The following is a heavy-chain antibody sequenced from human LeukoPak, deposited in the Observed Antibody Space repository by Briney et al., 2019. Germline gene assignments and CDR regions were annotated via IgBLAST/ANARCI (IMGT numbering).Heavy chain of an antibody. V-gene: IGHV3-11*01. CDR2: ISSSGSTI. J-gene: IGHJ4*02. Sequence: PGGSLRLSCAASGFSVSNNYMSWVRQAPGKGLEWVSYISSSGSTIYYADSVKGRFTISRDNAKNSLYLQMNSLRAEDTAVYYCARDSRYCSGGSCYPRKFDYWGQGTLVTVSS. D-gene: IGHD2-15*01. CDR3: ARDSRYCSGGSCYPRKFDY. CDR1: GFSVSNNY.